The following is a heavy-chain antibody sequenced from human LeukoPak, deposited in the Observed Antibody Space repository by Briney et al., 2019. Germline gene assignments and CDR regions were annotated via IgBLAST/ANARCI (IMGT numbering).Heavy chain of an antibody. J-gene: IGHJ4*02. V-gene: IGHV3-21*01. CDR2: ISSSSSYI. Sequence: GGSLRLSCAASGFTFSSYSMNWVRQAPGKGLEWVSSISSSSSYIYYADSVKGRFTISRDNAKNSLYLQMNSLRAEDTAVYYCARDTGDDYVWGSYRYMVYFDYWGQETLVTVSS. CDR3: ARDTGDDYVWGSYRYMVYFDY. CDR1: GFTFSSYS. D-gene: IGHD3-16*02.